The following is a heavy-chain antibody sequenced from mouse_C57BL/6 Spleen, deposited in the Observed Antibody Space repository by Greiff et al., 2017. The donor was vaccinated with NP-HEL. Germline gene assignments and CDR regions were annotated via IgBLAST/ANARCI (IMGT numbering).Heavy chain of an antibody. J-gene: IGHJ4*01. CDR2: ISYDGSN. CDR1: GYSITSGYY. Sequence: EVKLMESGPGLVKPSQSLSLTCSVTGYSITSGYYWNWIRQFPGNKLEWMGYISYDGSNNYNPSLKNRISITRDTSKNQFFLKLNSVTTEDTATYYCASMGYSNYGAMDYWGQGTSVTVSS. CDR3: ASMGYSNYGAMDY. V-gene: IGHV3-6*01. D-gene: IGHD2-5*01.